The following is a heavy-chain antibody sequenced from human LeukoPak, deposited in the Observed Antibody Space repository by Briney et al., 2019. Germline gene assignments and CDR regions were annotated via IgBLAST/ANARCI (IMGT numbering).Heavy chain of an antibody. CDR1: GYTFTDYF. J-gene: IGHJ4*02. Sequence: EASVKVSCKASGYTFTDYFIHWVRQAPGQGLEWMAWINPNSGDTNCAQKFQGRVTMTRDTSTTTAYMEVNSLRSDDTAVYYCARDRATYGPEYDDWGQGTLVTVSS. D-gene: IGHD3-10*01. V-gene: IGHV1-2*02. CDR3: ARDRATYGPEYDD. CDR2: INPNSGDT.